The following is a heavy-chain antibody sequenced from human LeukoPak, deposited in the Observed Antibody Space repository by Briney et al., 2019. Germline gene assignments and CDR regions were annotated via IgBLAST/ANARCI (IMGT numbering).Heavy chain of an antibody. CDR2: IDETGGST. CDR3: ANAYVARGDYYYGLDV. J-gene: IGHJ6*04. D-gene: IGHD3-10*01. CDR1: GFTFSSYL. V-gene: IGHV3-64D*06. Sequence: GGSLRLSCSASGFTFSSYLMHWVRQAPGKGLEYVSAIDETGGSTHYADSVRGRFTISRDNSKNTLSLQMDSLRTEDTAVYYCANAYVARGDYYYGLDVWGKGTTVTVSS.